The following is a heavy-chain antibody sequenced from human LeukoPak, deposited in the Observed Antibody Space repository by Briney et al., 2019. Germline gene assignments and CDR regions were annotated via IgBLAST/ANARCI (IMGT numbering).Heavy chain of an antibody. CDR3: AKKSGRGYNSFDY. V-gene: IGHV3-7*02. J-gene: IGHJ4*02. CDR2: IKQDGSEI. Sequence: GGSLRLSCAASGFTFSNYWMSWVRQAPGKGLEWVANIKQDGSEIYYVDSVKGRFTISRDNATNSLYLQMNSLRAEDTAVYYCAKKSGRGYNSFDYWGQGTLVTVSS. CDR1: GFTFSNYW. D-gene: IGHD5-24*01.